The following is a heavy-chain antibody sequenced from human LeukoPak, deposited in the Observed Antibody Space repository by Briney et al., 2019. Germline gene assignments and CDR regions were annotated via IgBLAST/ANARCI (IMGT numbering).Heavy chain of an antibody. D-gene: IGHD2-15*01. Sequence: GGSLKLSCAASGFTFSGSAMHWVRQASGKGLEWVGRISSKANSYATAYAASVKGRFTISRDDSKNTAYLQMNSLKTEDTAVYYCTSPLGYCSGGSCQGWFDPWGQGTLVTVSS. J-gene: IGHJ5*02. CDR1: GFTFSGSA. CDR2: ISSKANSYAT. CDR3: TSPLGYCSGGSCQGWFDP. V-gene: IGHV3-73*01.